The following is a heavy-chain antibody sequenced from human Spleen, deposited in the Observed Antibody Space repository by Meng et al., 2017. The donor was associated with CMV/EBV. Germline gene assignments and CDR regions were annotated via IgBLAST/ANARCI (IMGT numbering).Heavy chain of an antibody. V-gene: IGHV4-38-2*02. D-gene: IGHD5-12*01. CDR3: AKYGGYVS. CDR2: IFHSGIT. CDR1: GASISSSYY. J-gene: IGHJ4*02. Sequence: LSLTCTGSGASISSSYYWGWIRQSPGKGLEWIGSIFHSGITYYNPPLKSGVTLSLDTSKNQFSLKLRSVTAADTAVYYCAKYGGYVSWGQGTLVTVSS.